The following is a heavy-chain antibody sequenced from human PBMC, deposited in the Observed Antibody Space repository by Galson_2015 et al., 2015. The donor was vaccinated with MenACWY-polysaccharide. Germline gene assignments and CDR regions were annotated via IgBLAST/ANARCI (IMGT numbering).Heavy chain of an antibody. CDR3: ARASSTDY. CDR1: GFTFSDFT. CDR2: ISTGSGII. J-gene: IGHJ4*02. Sequence: SLRLSCAGSGFTFSDFTMNWVRQAPGKGLEWVPFISTGSGIIYYADSVKGRFTISRDNAKNSLYLQMNSLRDEDTAVYYCARASSTDYWGQGTLVTVSS. D-gene: IGHD2-2*01. V-gene: IGHV3-48*02.